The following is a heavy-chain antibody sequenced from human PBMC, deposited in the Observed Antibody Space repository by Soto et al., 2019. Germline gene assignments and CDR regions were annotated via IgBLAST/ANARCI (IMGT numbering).Heavy chain of an antibody. CDR2: ISGSGGST. CDR3: AKLGVRGVPSYFSMDV. V-gene: IGHV3-23*01. CDR1: GFTFRNSA. J-gene: IGHJ6*02. D-gene: IGHD3-10*01. Sequence: GGSLRLSFAASGFTFRNSAMGWFRKAPGKGLEWVSGISGSGGSTYDADSVKGHFTISRDNSKNTLYLQVHSLGAEDTAIYYCAKLGVRGVPSYFSMDVWGQGTTVTVS.